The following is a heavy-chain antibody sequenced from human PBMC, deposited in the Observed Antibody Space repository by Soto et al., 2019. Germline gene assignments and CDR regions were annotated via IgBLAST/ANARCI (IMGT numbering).Heavy chain of an antibody. J-gene: IGHJ6*04. V-gene: IGHV3-21*06. CDR3: ARLVASETGYGMDV. Sequence: PGGSLRLSCTASGFIFSSHNMNWVRQAPGKGLEWVSSITGSSSYIFYADSVKGRFTISRDNAKNTVYLQVNSLRAEDTGVYYCARLVASETGYGMDVWGNGTKFTVSS. CDR2: ITGSSSYI. CDR1: GFIFSSHN. D-gene: IGHD3-9*01.